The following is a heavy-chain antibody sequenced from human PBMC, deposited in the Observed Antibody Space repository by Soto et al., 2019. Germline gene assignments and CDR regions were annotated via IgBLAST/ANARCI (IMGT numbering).Heavy chain of an antibody. V-gene: IGHV3-9*01. Sequence: EVQLVESGGGLVQPGRSLRLSCAASGFTFDDYAMHWVRQGPGKGLEWVSSISWNSGNLGYADSVKGRFTISRDNAKNSLYLQMHSLRGEDTALYYCAQGASTTVFAFNDYWGQGTLVTVSS. CDR3: AQGASTTVFAFNDY. CDR2: ISWNSGNL. J-gene: IGHJ4*02. CDR1: GFTFDDYA. D-gene: IGHD4-17*01.